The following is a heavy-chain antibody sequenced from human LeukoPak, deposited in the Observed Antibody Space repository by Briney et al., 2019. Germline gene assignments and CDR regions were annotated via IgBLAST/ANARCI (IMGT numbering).Heavy chain of an antibody. D-gene: IGHD6-13*01. Sequence: GTSLRLSCAASGFTFSSYAMHWVRQAPGKGLEWVAVISYDGSNKYYADSVKGRFTISRDNSKNTLYLQMNSLRAEDTAVYYCARDSLQIAAAGLPDYWGQGTLVTVSS. CDR3: ARDSLQIAAAGLPDY. CDR2: ISYDGSNK. CDR1: GFTFSSYA. J-gene: IGHJ4*02. V-gene: IGHV3-30-3*01.